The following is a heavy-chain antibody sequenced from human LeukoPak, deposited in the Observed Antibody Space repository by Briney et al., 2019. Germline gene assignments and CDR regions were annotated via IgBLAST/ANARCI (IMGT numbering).Heavy chain of an antibody. Sequence: GGSLRLSCAASGFAFSNYAMSWVRQAPGKGLEWVSGISESDGSTYYTESVKGRFTISRDTSKNTLYLQLNSLRAEDTAVYYCAKGRLGAGGDFDYWGLGTLVAVSS. V-gene: IGHV3-23*01. CDR1: GFAFSNYA. D-gene: IGHD6-13*01. J-gene: IGHJ4*02. CDR2: ISESDGST. CDR3: AKGRLGAGGDFDY.